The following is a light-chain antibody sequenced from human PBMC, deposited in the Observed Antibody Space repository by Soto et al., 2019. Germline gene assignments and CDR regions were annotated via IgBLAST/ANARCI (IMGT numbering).Light chain of an antibody. CDR1: QTVSSSY. V-gene: IGKV3-20*01. Sequence: EIVLTQSPGTLSLSPGERATLSCRASQTVSSSYLAWYQRKPGQAPRLLIHGAYTRATGIPDRFSASGSWIDFTLIISRVESEDFGVCYFHQYGSSVYTFGQGTKLEIK. CDR3: HQYGSSVYT. CDR2: GAY. J-gene: IGKJ2*01.